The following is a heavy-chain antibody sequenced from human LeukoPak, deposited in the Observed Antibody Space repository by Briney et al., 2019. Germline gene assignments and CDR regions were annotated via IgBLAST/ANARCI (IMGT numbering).Heavy chain of an antibody. Sequence: SETLSLTCTVSGYSISSGYYWGWIRQPPGKGLEWIGSIYHSGSTYYNPSLKSRVTISVDTSKNQFSLKLSSVTAADTAVYYCASRIEMATIPFDYWGQGTLVTVSS. J-gene: IGHJ4*02. D-gene: IGHD5-24*01. CDR1: GYSISSGYY. V-gene: IGHV4-38-2*02. CDR3: ASRIEMATIPFDY. CDR2: IYHSGST.